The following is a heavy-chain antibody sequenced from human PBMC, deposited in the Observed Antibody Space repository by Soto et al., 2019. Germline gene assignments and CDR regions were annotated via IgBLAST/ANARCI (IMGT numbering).Heavy chain of an antibody. V-gene: IGHV6-1*01. CDR1: GDSDSSDTVV. J-gene: IGHJ3*02. Sequence: QTLSITLVITGDSDSSDTVVWNCISLSLSRGLEWLGRTYYRSKWYYEYVVFVRSRITINPDTSKNNYSLQLNSVTPEDTAVYYCARGIYDTSVGTAFDIWAQGTEVTVSS. CDR2: TYYRSKWYY. D-gene: IGHD3-22*01. CDR3: ARGIYDTSVGTAFDI.